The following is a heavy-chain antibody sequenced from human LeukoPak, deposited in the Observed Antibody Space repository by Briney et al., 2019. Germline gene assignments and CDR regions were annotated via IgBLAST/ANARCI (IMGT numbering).Heavy chain of an antibody. V-gene: IGHV3-23*01. Sequence: GGSLRLSCAAFGFPLSSYAMSWVRQAPGKGLEWVSATSSSYAGPYHADSVRGRFTISRDNSKNTLYLQMNSLRVEDAAVYYCARAPVTSCRGAYCYPFDYWGQGTLVTVSS. J-gene: IGHJ4*02. CDR2: TSSSYAGP. CDR3: ARAPVTSCRGAYCYPFDY. D-gene: IGHD2-21*01. CDR1: GFPLSSYA.